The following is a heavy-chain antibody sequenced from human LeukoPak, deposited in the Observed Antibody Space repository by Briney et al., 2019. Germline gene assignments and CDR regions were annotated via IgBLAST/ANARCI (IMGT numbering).Heavy chain of an antibody. D-gene: IGHD3-22*01. Sequence: SETLSLTCTVSGGSISSYYWSWIRQPPGKGLEWIGYIYYSGSTNYNPSLKSRVTISVDTSKNQFSLKLSSVTAADTAVYYCARESSGPMEYYDSSGYYPWDAFDIWGQGTMVTVSS. CDR2: IYYSGST. J-gene: IGHJ3*02. V-gene: IGHV4-59*12. CDR3: ARESSGPMEYYDSSGYYPWDAFDI. CDR1: GGSISSYY.